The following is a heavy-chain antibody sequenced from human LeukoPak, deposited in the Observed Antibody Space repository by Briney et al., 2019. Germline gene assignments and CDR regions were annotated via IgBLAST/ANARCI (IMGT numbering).Heavy chain of an antibody. J-gene: IGHJ3*02. CDR3: AREQGFYRGRAFDI. CDR1: GFTFSSYS. CDR2: ISSSSSYI. Sequence: GGSLRLPCAASGFTFSSYSMNWVRQAPGKGLEWVSSISSSSSYIYYADSVKGRFTISRDNAKNSLYLQMNSPRAEDTAVYYCAREQGFYRGRAFDIWGQGTMVTVSS. V-gene: IGHV3-21*01. D-gene: IGHD3-3*01.